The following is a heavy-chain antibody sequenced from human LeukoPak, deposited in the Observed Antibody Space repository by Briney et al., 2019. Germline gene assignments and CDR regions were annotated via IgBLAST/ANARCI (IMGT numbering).Heavy chain of an antibody. V-gene: IGHV1-2*02. CDR3: ARERRIAVARRFLGDP. CDR1: GYTFTGYY. Sequence: ASVKVSCKASGYTFTGYYMHWVRQAPGQGLEWMGWINPNSGGTNYAQKFQGRVTMTRDTSISTAYMELSRLRSDDTAVYYCARERRIAVARRFLGDPWGQGTLVTVSS. CDR2: INPNSGGT. D-gene: IGHD6-19*01. J-gene: IGHJ5*02.